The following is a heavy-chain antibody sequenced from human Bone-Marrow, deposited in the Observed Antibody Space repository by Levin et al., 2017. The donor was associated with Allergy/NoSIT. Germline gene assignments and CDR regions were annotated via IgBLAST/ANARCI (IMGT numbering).Heavy chain of an antibody. Sequence: PSETLSLTCAVYGGSFSGYYWSWIRQPPGKGLEWIGEINHSGSTNYNPSLKSRVTISVDTSKNQFSLKLSSVTAADTAVYYCASRPGITFLGALDDPRYDDYGMDVWGQGTTVTVSS. CDR3: ASRPGITFLGALDDPRYDDYGMDV. CDR1: GGSFSGYY. J-gene: IGHJ6*02. V-gene: IGHV4-34*01. D-gene: IGHD3-3*02. CDR2: INHSGST.